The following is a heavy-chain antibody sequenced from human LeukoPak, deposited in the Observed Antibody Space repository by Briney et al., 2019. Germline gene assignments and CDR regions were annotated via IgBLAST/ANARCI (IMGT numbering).Heavy chain of an antibody. D-gene: IGHD1-26*01. CDR3: ARDASPLSGSYSQDY. CDR1: GFAFSSYW. CDR2: INTDGSST. Sequence: GGSLRLSCAASGFAFSSYWMHWVRQAPGKGLVWVSRINTDGSSTSYADSVKGRFTISRDNAKNTLYLQMNSLRAEDTAVYYCARDASPLSGSYSQDYWGQGTLVTVSS. J-gene: IGHJ4*02. V-gene: IGHV3-74*01.